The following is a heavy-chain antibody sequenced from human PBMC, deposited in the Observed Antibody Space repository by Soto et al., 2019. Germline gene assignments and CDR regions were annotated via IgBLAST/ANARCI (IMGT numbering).Heavy chain of an antibody. Sequence: SETLSLTYTVSGDSMTNNYWGWIRQPPGKGLEWIGYVYYSGATNYNPSLKSRVSMSPDPSRNQFSLKLTSVTAADTAVYYCARAMGDLGTYYYYYGMDVWGQGTMVTVSS. V-gene: IGHV4-59*01. J-gene: IGHJ6*02. D-gene: IGHD3-16*01. CDR2: VYYSGAT. CDR3: ARAMGDLGTYYYYYGMDV. CDR1: GDSMTNNY.